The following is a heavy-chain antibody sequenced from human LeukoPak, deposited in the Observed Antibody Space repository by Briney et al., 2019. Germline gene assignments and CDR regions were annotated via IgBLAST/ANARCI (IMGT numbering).Heavy chain of an antibody. J-gene: IGHJ1*01. D-gene: IGHD1-26*01. Sequence: GSLRLSCAGSGFTFDDYSMQRVRQGPGKGLELVSLISWDGGSTYYADSVKGRFTISRDNSKNSLYLQMNSLRTEDTALYYCAKDKASGSYYDACFQHWGQGTLVTVSS. CDR1: GFTFDDYS. CDR3: AKDKASGSYYDACFQH. CDR2: ISWDGGST. V-gene: IGHV3-43*01.